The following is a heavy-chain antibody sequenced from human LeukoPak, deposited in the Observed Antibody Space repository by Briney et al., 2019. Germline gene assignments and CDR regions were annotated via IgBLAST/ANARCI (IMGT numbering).Heavy chain of an antibody. CDR3: AGHGDIGRDYFDY. CDR2: IYYSGST. J-gene: IGHJ4*02. D-gene: IGHD7-27*01. V-gene: IGHV4-39*01. Sequence: SETLSLTCTVSSGSISSSSYDWGWIRPPPGKRLEWLGSIYYSGSTYYDPSLKSRVTISADTSKNHLSLKLSSVTAADTAVYYCAGHGDIGRDYFDYWGQGTLVTVSS. CDR1: SGSISSSSYD.